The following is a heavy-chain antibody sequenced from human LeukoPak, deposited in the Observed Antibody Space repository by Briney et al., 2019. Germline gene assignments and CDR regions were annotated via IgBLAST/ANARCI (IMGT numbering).Heavy chain of an antibody. V-gene: IGHV4-38-2*02. CDR1: GYSISSGYY. CDR2: IYHSGST. CDR3: ARADSSGYGDY. Sequence: SETLSLTCTVSGYSISSGYYWGWIRQPPGKGLEWIGSIYHSGSTYYNPSLKSRVTISVDTSKNQFSLKLSSVTAADTAVYYCARADSSGYGDYWGQGTLVTVSS. J-gene: IGHJ4*02. D-gene: IGHD3-22*01.